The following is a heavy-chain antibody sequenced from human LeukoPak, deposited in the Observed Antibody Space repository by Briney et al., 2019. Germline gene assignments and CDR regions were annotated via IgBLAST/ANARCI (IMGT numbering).Heavy chain of an antibody. CDR3: ARVAEAAAFDY. J-gene: IGHJ4*02. D-gene: IGHD6-13*01. Sequence: PGGSLRLSCAASGFTFSNYNMNWVRQAPGKGLEWVSYISSSSSTIYYADSVKGRFTISRDNAKNSLYLQMDSLRAEDTAVYYCARVAEAAAFDYWGQGTLVTVSS. CDR2: ISSSSSTI. CDR1: GFTFSNYN. V-gene: IGHV3-48*01.